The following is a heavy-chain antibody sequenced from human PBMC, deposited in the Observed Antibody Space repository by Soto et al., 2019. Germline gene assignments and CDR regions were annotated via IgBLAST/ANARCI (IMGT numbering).Heavy chain of an antibody. CDR3: ASDHINGWKFDY. Sequence: GGALGLSCAASGFTFSNYWMSWVRQAPGKGLEWVANIKQDGSENYYVESVKGRFTTSRDNTKNSFYLQMNSLRAEDTAVYYCASDHINGWKFDYWVRGTLVTVSS. CDR2: IKQDGSEN. V-gene: IGHV3-7*01. CDR1: GFTFSNYW. D-gene: IGHD6-19*01. J-gene: IGHJ4*02.